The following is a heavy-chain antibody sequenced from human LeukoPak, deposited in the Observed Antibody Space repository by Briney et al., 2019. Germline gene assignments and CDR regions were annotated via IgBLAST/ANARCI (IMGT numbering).Heavy chain of an antibody. CDR3: TPLDYHLDS. J-gene: IGHJ4*02. Sequence: GGSLRLSCAASGFAFSAYEMNWVRQAPGKGLEWVSYIAGSDTTTYYADSVRGRFTISRDNANSSLYLQMNSLRAEDTALYYCTPLDYHLDSWGQGTLVTVSS. CDR2: IAGSDTTT. CDR1: GFAFSAYE. V-gene: IGHV3-48*03. D-gene: IGHD3-16*01.